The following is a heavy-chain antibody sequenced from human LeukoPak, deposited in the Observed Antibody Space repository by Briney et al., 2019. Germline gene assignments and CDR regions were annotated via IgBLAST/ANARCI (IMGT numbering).Heavy chain of an antibody. CDR2: ISSSSSYI. CDR3: ARKRRDGYNWDH. D-gene: IGHD5-24*01. V-gene: IGHV3-21*01. CDR1: GFTFSSYS. J-gene: IGHJ4*02. Sequence: PGGSLRLSCAASGFTFSSYSMNWVRQAPGKGLEWVSSISSSSSYIYYADSVKGRSTISRDNAKNSLYLQMNSLRAEDTAVYYCARKRRDGYNWDHWGQGTLVTVSS.